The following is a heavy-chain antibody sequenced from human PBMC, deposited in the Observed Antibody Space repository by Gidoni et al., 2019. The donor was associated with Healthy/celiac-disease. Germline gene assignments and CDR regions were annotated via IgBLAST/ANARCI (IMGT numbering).Heavy chain of an antibody. J-gene: IGHJ4*02. CDR1: GFPFSIYA. V-gene: IGHV3-23*01. D-gene: IGHD2-2*01. CDR3: AKERPDCSSTSCSPYIDY. CDR2: ISGSGGST. Sequence: EVQLLESGGGLVQPGGSLRLSCAASGFPFSIYAMSWVRQAPGKGLEWVSAISGSGGSTYYADSVKGRFTISRDNSKNTLYLQMNSLRAEDTAVYYCAKERPDCSSTSCSPYIDYWGQGTLVTVSS.